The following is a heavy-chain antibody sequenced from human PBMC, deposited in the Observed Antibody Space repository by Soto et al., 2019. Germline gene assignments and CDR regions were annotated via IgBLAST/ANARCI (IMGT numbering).Heavy chain of an antibody. CDR3: AKDFPSIAARGYYMDV. Sequence: GSLRLSCAASGFTFSSYAMSWVRQAPGKGLEWVSAISGSGGSTYYADSVKGRFTISRDNSKNTLYLQMNSLRAEDTAVYYCAKDFPSIAARGYYMDVWGKGTTVTVSS. CDR1: GFTFSSYA. J-gene: IGHJ6*03. D-gene: IGHD6-6*01. V-gene: IGHV3-23*01. CDR2: ISGSGGST.